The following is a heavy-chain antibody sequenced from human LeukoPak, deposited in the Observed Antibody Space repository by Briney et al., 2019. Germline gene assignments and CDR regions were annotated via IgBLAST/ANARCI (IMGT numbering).Heavy chain of an antibody. D-gene: IGHD5-18*01. CDR3: ARGSKSYGYVY. J-gene: IGHJ4*02. CDR1: GGSFSAYY. V-gene: IGHV4-34*01. Sequence: KPSETLSLTCAGYGGSFSAYYWSWIRQPPGKGLEWIGEINHSGSTNYNPSLKSRVTISVDTSKNQFSLKLTSVTAADTAVYYCARGSKSYGYVYWGQGTLVTVSS. CDR2: INHSGST.